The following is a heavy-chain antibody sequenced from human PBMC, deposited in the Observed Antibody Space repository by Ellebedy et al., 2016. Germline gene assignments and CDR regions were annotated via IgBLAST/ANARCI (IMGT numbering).Heavy chain of an antibody. D-gene: IGHD5/OR15-5a*01. V-gene: IGHV1-46*01. Sequence: ASVKVSXKASGYTFSRFYVYWVRQAPGQGLEWMGVIHPSGGSTSYAQNFQGRVTMTTDTSTSTVYMDLSSLTSADTAMYYCARGGVYSPNWYFDVWGRGTLVTVSS. CDR2: IHPSGGST. CDR1: GYTFSRFY. J-gene: IGHJ2*01. CDR3: ARGGVYSPNWYFDV.